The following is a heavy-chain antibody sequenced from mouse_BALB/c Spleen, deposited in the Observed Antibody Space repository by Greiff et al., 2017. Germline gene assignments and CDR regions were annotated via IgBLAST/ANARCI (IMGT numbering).Heavy chain of an antibody. CDR3: ARYRYDEAWFAY. Sequence: EVKLQESGGGLVQPGGSLKLSCAASGFTFSSYTMSWVRQTPEKRLEWVAYISTGGGSTYYPDTVKGRFTISRDNAKNPLYLQMSSLKSEDTAMYYCARYRYDEAWFAYWGQGTLVTVSA. CDR1: GFTFSSYT. J-gene: IGHJ3*01. CDR2: ISTGGGST. D-gene: IGHD2-14*01. V-gene: IGHV5-12-2*01.